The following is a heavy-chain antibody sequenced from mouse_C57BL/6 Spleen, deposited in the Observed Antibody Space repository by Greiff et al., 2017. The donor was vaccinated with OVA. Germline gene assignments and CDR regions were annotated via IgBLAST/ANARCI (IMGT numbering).Heavy chain of an antibody. Sequence: QVQLQQPGAELVRPGSSVKLSCKASGYTFTSYWMDWVKQRPGQGLEWIGNIYPSDSETHYNQKFKDKATLTVDKSSSTAYRQLSSLTSEDSAVYYCARSSGYYVFDCWGQGTTLTVSS. CDR1: GYTFTSYW. CDR2: IYPSDSET. V-gene: IGHV1-61*01. J-gene: IGHJ2*01. D-gene: IGHD2-3*01. CDR3: ARSSGYYVFDC.